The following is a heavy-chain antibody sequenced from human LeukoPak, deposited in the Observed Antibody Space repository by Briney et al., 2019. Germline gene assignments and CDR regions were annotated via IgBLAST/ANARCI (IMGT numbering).Heavy chain of an antibody. Sequence: GGSLRLSCAAPGFTFDDYAMHWVRQAPGKGLGWVSGISWNSGSIGYADSVKGRFTISRDNAKNSLYLQMNSLRAEDTALYYCAKDSYYYGMDVWGQGTTVTVSS. J-gene: IGHJ6*02. CDR1: GFTFDDYA. V-gene: IGHV3-9*01. CDR3: AKDSYYYGMDV. CDR2: ISWNSGSI.